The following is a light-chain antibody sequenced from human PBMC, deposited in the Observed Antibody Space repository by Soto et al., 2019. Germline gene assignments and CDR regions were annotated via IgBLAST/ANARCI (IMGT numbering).Light chain of an antibody. CDR2: GAS. CDR1: ENIHTN. V-gene: IGKV3-15*01. Sequence: IVMAQSXATLSFSTAEXXXXXXXAGENIHTNVDLYQQKXGQAPRLLFYGASXGANGLPDRLSGSGSGTEFTLTTNSLQAEDVAVYYCQKYYNWPRTFGQGTRLEIK. CDR3: QKYYNWPRT. J-gene: IGKJ5*01.